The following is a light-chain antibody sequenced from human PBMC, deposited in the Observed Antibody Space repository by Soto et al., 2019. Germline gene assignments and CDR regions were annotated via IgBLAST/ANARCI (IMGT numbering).Light chain of an antibody. V-gene: IGKV3-11*01. Sequence: IVFPESPAPLSLSPGARGNRAVKASPSVTNFLAWYQQKPGQAPRLLIYGAFNRATGIPARFSGSGSGTDFTLTISSLEPEDSAVYYCQQRNVWPPVTFGQGTRLEIK. J-gene: IGKJ5*01. CDR2: GAF. CDR1: PSVTNF. CDR3: QQRNVWPPVT.